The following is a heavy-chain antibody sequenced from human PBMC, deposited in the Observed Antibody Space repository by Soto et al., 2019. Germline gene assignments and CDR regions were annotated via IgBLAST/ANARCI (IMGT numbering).Heavy chain of an antibody. D-gene: IGHD3-9*01. V-gene: IGHV1-46*01. J-gene: IGHJ5*02. CDR3: ASSGADILTGYFPGGVWSDP. Sequence: ASVKVSCKASGYTFTSYYMHWVRQAPGQGLEWMGIINPSGGSTSYAQKFQGRVTMTRDTSTSTVYMELSSLRSEDTAVYYCASSGADILTGYFPGGVWSDPWGQGTLVTVSS. CDR1: GYTFTSYY. CDR2: INPSGGST.